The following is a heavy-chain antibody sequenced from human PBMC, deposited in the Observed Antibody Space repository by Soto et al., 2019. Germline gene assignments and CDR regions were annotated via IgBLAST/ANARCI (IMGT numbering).Heavy chain of an antibody. D-gene: IGHD6-13*01. Sequence: GGSLRLSCAASGFTFSSYWMHWVRQVPGKGLVWVSRINTDGSSTTYADSVKGRFTISRDNAKNTLYLQMNSLRAADTAVYYCARGEFSSSWYRESHFDSWGQGTLVTVSS. V-gene: IGHV3-74*03. CDR2: INTDGSST. CDR1: GFTFSSYW. J-gene: IGHJ4*02. CDR3: ARGEFSSSWYRESHFDS.